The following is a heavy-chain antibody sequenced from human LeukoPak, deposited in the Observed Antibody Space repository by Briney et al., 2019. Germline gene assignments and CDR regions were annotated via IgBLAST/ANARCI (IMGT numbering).Heavy chain of an antibody. V-gene: IGHV3-30*02. J-gene: IGHJ4*02. CDR1: GFTFTTSG. CDR3: AKGPNRYCSSTSCVPY. D-gene: IGHD2-2*01. Sequence: GGSLRLSCAASGFTFTTSGMHWVRQAPGKGLEWVAFIQYDETDKFYADSVKGRFTISRDNSKNTLYLQMNSLRAEDTAVYYCAKGPNRYCSSTSCVPYWGQGTLVTVSS. CDR2: IQYDETDK.